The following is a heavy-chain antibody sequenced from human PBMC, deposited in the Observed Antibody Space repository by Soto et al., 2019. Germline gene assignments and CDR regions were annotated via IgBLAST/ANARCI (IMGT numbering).Heavy chain of an antibody. Sequence: QVQLVQSGAEVKKPGASVKVSCKASGYTFTGNYMHWVRQAPGQGLEWMGWINPNSGGTNYTQKFQGWVNMTRDTSISTAYMELSRLRSDDTAVYYCARGTVAAATRAVIYGLDVWGQGTTVTVSS. V-gene: IGHV1-2*04. J-gene: IGHJ6*02. CDR2: INPNSGGT. CDR1: GYTFTGNY. CDR3: ARGTVAAATRAVIYGLDV. D-gene: IGHD2-15*01.